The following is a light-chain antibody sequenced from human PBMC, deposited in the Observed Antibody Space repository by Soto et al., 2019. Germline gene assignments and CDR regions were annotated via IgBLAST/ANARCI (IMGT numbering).Light chain of an antibody. CDR2: DTS. J-gene: IGKJ5*01. Sequence: EIVLTQSPGTLSLSPGERATLSCTASQRVSSRLAWYQQKPGQAPRLXXYDTSTRATGIPARFSGSGSGTEFTLTISSLQSQDFAVYYCQQYSNWPPITFGQGTRLEIK. CDR1: QRVSSR. V-gene: IGKV3-15*01. CDR3: QQYSNWPPIT.